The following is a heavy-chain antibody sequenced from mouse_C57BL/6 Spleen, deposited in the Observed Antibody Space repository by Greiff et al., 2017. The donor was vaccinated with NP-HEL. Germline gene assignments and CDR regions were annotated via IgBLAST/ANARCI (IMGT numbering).Heavy chain of an antibody. CDR3: ARGAYYYGSIFRYFDV. Sequence: QVQLKQPGAELVMPGASVKLSCKASGYTFTSYWMHWVKQRPGQGLEWIGEIDPSDSYTNYNPKFKGKSTLTVDTSSSTAYMQLSSLTSEDSAVYYCARGAYYYGSIFRYFDVWGTGTTVTVSS. V-gene: IGHV1-69*01. D-gene: IGHD1-1*01. J-gene: IGHJ1*03. CDR1: GYTFTSYW. CDR2: IDPSDSYT.